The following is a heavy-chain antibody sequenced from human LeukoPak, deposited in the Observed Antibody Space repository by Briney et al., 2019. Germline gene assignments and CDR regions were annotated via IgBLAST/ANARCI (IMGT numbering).Heavy chain of an antibody. CDR1: GFTFSTSA. CDR2: ISPSGGAT. D-gene: IGHD6-25*01. V-gene: IGHV3-23*01. J-gene: IGHJ4*02. CDR3: ASDYFLDY. Sequence: GSLRLSCEASGFTFSTSAMTWVRQAPGKGLEWVSGISPSGGATHYSDSVKGRFTISRDTSRNTLYLQMNSLRADDTAVYYCASDYFLDYWGQGTLVTVSS.